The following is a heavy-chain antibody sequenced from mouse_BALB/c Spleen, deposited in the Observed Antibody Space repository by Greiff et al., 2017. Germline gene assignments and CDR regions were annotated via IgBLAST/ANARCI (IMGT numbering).Heavy chain of an antibody. J-gene: IGHJ3*01. CDR2: IRLKSNNYAT. V-gene: IGHV6-6*02. CDR1: GFTFSNYW. Sequence: EVKLVESGGGLVQPGGSMKLSCVASGFTFSNYWMNWVRQSPEKGLEWVAEIRLKSNNYATHYAESVKGRFPISRDVSKSSVYLQMNNLRAEDTGIYYCTRESPSWFAYWGQGTLVTVSA. CDR3: TRESPSWFAY.